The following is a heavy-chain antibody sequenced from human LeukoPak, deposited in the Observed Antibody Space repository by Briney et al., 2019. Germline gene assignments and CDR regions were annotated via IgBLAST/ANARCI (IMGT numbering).Heavy chain of an antibody. J-gene: IGHJ6*04. Sequence: SETLSLTRTVSGASIGSGSYYWNWLRQSAGKGLEWIGRIYTSGSTNYNPSLKSRVTMSVDTSKNQFSLKLSSVTAADTAVYYCARDRYYYDSSGYRRMDVWGKGTTVTISS. V-gene: IGHV4-61*02. CDR2: IYTSGST. CDR1: GASIGSGSYY. D-gene: IGHD3-22*01. CDR3: ARDRYYYDSSGYRRMDV.